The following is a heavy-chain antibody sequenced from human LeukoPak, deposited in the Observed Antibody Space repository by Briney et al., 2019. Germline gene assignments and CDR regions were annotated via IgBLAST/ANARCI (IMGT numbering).Heavy chain of an antibody. V-gene: IGHV4-34*01. CDR3: ARSVPITMIVVAKGGNYFDY. D-gene: IGHD3-22*01. CDR2: INHSGST. Sequence: SETLSLTCAVYGGFFSGYYWSWIRQPPGKGLEWIGEINHSGSTNYNPSLKSRVTISVDTSKNQFSLKLSSVTAADTAVYYCARSVPITMIVVAKGGNYFDYWGQGTLVTVSS. J-gene: IGHJ4*02. CDR1: GGFFSGYY.